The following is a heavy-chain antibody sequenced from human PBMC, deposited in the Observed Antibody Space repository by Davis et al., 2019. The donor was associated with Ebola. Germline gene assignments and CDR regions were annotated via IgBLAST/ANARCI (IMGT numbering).Heavy chain of an antibody. Sequence: AASAQVSCKAAGGTFSSYAISWVRQAPGQGLEWMGGIIPIFGTTNYAQNFQGRVTITADKSTSTAYMELSSLRSEDTAVYYCASCYYDFWSGYPTGTALDYRGQGTLVTVSS. CDR3: ASCYYDFWSGYPTGTALDY. J-gene: IGHJ4*02. D-gene: IGHD3-3*01. CDR1: GGTFSSYA. CDR2: IIPIFGTT. V-gene: IGHV1-69*06.